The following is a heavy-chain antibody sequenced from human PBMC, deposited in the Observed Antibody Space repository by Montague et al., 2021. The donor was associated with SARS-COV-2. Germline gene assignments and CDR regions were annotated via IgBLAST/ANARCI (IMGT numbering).Heavy chain of an antibody. V-gene: IGHV4-61*02. D-gene: IGHD2-21*01. CDR1: GGSVNSGNYY. CDR3: ARDTEVEIRTYSYYKMDV. Sequence: TLSLTCTVSGGSVNSGNYYWSWIRQPAGKRLVWMGSISTSGDTNYNPSLKSRISIFVDTSKNQFSLNLRSVTAADTAVYYCARDTEVEIRTYSYYKMDVWGLGTTVTVSS. CDR2: ISTSGDT. J-gene: IGHJ6*02.